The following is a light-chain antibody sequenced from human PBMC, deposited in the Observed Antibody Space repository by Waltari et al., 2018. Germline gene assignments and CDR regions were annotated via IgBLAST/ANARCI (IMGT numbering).Light chain of an antibody. CDR3: QQFNTWIS. J-gene: IGKJ5*01. CDR2: GAS. Sequence: EIVMTQSPATLSASPGASATLSCRASESISRNLAWYQRKPGQAPRLLIYGASTRTTGIPARFSGSGSGTEFTLTISSLQSEDFAIYYCQQFNTWISFGQGTRLEIK. CDR1: ESISRN. V-gene: IGKV3-15*01.